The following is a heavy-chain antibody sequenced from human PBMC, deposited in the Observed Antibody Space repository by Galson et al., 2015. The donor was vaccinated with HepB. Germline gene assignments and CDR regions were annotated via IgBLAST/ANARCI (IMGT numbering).Heavy chain of an antibody. J-gene: IGHJ6*02. D-gene: IGHD2-15*01. V-gene: IGHV3-21*01. Sequence: SLKLSCAASGFTFSSYSMNWVRQAPGKGLEWVSCISSNSSYTNYADSVKGRVTISTDNAKNSLYLQMNSLRAEDTAVYYCARSDCSGGGCYRYYYYGMDVWGQGTTVTVSS. CDR2: ISSNSSYT. CDR3: ARSDCSGGGCYRYYYYGMDV. CDR1: GFTFSSYS.